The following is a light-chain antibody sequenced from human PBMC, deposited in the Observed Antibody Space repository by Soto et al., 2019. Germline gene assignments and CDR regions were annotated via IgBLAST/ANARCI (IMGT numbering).Light chain of an antibody. CDR1: SSSIGSNF. J-gene: IGLJ1*01. Sequence: QSVLTQSPSPSGTPGQRVTISCSGSSSSIGSNFVYWYQQLPGTAPKLLIYRNDQRPSGVPDRFSGSKSGTSASLAISGLRSEDEAAYYCVAWDDSLSAYVFGTGTKLTVL. CDR2: RND. CDR3: VAWDDSLSAYV. V-gene: IGLV1-47*01.